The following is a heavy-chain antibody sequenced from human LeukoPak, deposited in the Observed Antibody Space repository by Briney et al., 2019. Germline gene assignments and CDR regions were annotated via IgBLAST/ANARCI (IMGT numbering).Heavy chain of an antibody. D-gene: IGHD4-17*01. J-gene: IGHJ4*02. Sequence: TSETLSLTCAVYGGSFSGYYWSWIRQPPGKGREWIGEINHSGSTNYNPSLKSRVTISVDTSKNQFSLKLSSVNAADTSVYYCARGPRTVTTGFDYWGQGTMVTVSS. CDR2: INHSGST. CDR3: ARGPRTVTTGFDY. V-gene: IGHV4-34*01. CDR1: GGSFSGYY.